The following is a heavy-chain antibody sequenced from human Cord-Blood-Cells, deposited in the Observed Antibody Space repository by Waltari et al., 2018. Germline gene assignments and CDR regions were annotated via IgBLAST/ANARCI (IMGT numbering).Heavy chain of an antibody. CDR2: IIPIFGTA. V-gene: IGHV1-69*01. D-gene: IGHD3-10*01. Sequence: QVQLVQSGAEVQKPGSSVKVSCKASGGPFSSYAISSMRHAPGQGLEWMGGIIPIFGTANYGKKYQGRVTITADESTSTAYMELSSLRSEDTAVYYCARMAVRGVIIKYYYYGMDVWGQGTTVTVSS. CDR3: ARMAVRGVIIKYYYYGMDV. J-gene: IGHJ6*02. CDR1: GGPFSSYA.